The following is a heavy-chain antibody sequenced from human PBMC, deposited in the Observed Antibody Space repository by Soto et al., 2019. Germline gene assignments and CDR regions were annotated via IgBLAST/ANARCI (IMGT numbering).Heavy chain of an antibody. CDR1: GGSISSGDYY. CDR3: ARVEGPQTKVVELYCGGDCYNFDY. J-gene: IGHJ4*02. Sequence: PSETLSLTCTVSGGSISSGDYYWSWIRQPPGKGLEWIGYIYYSGSTYYNPSLKSRVTISVDTSKNQFSLKLSSVTAADTAVYYCARVEGPQTKVVELYCGGDCYNFDYWGQGTLVTVSS. V-gene: IGHV4-30-4*01. CDR2: IYYSGST. D-gene: IGHD2-21*02.